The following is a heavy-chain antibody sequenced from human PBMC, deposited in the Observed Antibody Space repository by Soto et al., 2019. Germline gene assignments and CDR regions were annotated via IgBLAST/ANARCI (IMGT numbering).Heavy chain of an antibody. J-gene: IGHJ6*02. CDR2: IYYSGST. CDR3: ARAGRGYCSGFTCVSGLYGMDV. Sequence: PSETLSLTCTVSGGSISSSSYYWGWIRQPPGKGLEWIGSIYYSGSTYYNPSLKSRVTISVDTSKNQFSLKLSSVTAADTAVYYCARAGRGYCSGFTCVSGLYGMDVWGQGTTVTVSS. CDR1: GGSISSSSYY. V-gene: IGHV4-39*07. D-gene: IGHD2-15*01.